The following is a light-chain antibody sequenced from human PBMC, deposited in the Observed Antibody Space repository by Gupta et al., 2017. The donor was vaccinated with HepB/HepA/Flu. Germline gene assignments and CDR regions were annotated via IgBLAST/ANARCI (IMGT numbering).Light chain of an antibody. CDR3: QQYNNWAET. CDR2: GAS. V-gene: IGKV3-15*01. J-gene: IGKJ3*01. CDR1: QSVRTN. Sequence: EVVMTQSPATLSVSPGEGATLSCRASQSVRTNVAWYQHKPGQAPRLLIYGASIRATGIPARFIGSGSETDFTLTISSLQSEDFAVYYCQQYNNWAETFGHGTKVNLK.